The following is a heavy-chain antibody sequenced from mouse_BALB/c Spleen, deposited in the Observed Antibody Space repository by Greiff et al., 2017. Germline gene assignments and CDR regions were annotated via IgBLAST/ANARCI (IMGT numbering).Heavy chain of an antibody. D-gene: IGHD6-5*01. CDR2: ISYDGSN. V-gene: IGHV3-6*02. CDR3: ARAKPMYKFAY. Sequence: ESGPGLVKPSQSLSLSCSVTGYYITSGYYRNWIRQFPGNKLEWMGYISYDGSNKYNPSLKNRITITRDTSKNQFFLKLNSVTTEDTATYYCARAKPMYKFAYWGQGTLVTVSA. J-gene: IGHJ3*01. CDR1: GYYITSGYY.